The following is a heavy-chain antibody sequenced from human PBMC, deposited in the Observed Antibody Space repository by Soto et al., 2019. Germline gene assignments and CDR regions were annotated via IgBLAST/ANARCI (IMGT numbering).Heavy chain of an antibody. Sequence: QVQLVQSVAEVKKPGASVKVSGKASGYTFTNYDMHWVRQAPGQRLVWMGWINAAIGNTKYSPKFQGSVTITRNTSANTAYMELSSLRSEATTVYPCARRNVSGSGSYSVAYWGQGTLVTVSS. D-gene: IGHD3-10*01. CDR1: GYTFTNYD. CDR2: INAAIGNT. V-gene: IGHV1-3*01. CDR3: ARRNVSGSGSYSVAY. J-gene: IGHJ4*02.